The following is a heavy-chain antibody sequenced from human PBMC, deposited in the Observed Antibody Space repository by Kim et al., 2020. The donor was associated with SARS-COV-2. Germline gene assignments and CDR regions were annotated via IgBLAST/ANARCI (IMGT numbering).Heavy chain of an antibody. D-gene: IGHD3-3*01. CDR3: ARAGKYYDFWSGYYTAEIDY. Sequence: GGSLRLSCAASGFTFSSYAMHWVRQAPGKGLEYVSAISSNGGSTYYANSVKGRFTISRDNSKNTLYLQMGSLRAEDMAVYYCARAGKYYDFWSGYYTAEIDYWGQGTLVTVSS. V-gene: IGHV3-64*01. J-gene: IGHJ4*02. CDR1: GFTFSSYA. CDR2: ISSNGGST.